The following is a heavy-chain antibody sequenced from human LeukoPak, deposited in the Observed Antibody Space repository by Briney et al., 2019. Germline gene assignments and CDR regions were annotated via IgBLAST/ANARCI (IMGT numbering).Heavy chain of an antibody. V-gene: IGHV4-34*01. J-gene: IGHJ4*02. D-gene: IGHD3-3*01. CDR3: ARGFNFWSGYSLPAFDY. CDR1: GGSFSGYY. CDR2: INHSGST. Sequence: SETLSLTCAVYGGSFSGYYWSWIRQPPGKGLGWIGEINHSGSTNYNPSLKSRVTISVDTSKNQFSLKLSSVTAADTAVYYCARGFNFWSGYSLPAFDYWGQGTLVTVSS.